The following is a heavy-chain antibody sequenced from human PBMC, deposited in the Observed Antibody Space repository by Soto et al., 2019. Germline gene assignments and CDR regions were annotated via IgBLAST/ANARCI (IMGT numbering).Heavy chain of an antibody. CDR3: AGMPYTSGLRFDP. CDR1: GDSYSISTYS. J-gene: IGHJ5*02. Sequence: SETLSLTCNMSGDSYSISTYSWSWIRQPPGKALQWIGFIYQSGVTSYNPSLASRVSISLDRSNNQCSLKLKSVTAADTAVYFCAGMPYTSGLRFDPWGPGTLVTAPQ. D-gene: IGHD6-19*01. V-gene: IGHV4-30-2*01. CDR2: IYQSGVT.